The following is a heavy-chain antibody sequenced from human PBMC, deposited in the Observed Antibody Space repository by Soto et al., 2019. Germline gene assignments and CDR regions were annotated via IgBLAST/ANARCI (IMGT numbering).Heavy chain of an antibody. CDR1: GGTFSSFV. CDR3: AAGEKSGYYGFDV. CDR2: TIPIFASA. Sequence: QVQLVQSGAEVKKPGSSVRVSCKASGGTFSSFVVIWVRQAPGQGLEWMGETIPIFASANYAQNFQGRVAIKSDDVTNTVYMELSNLRSDDAAVYYCAAGEKSGYYGFDVWGQGTTVIVSS. J-gene: IGHJ6*02. D-gene: IGHD3-16*01. V-gene: IGHV1-69*01.